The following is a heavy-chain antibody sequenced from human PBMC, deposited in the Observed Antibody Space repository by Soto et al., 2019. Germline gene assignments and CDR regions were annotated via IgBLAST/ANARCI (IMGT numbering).Heavy chain of an antibody. CDR1: GYTFTSYG. J-gene: IGHJ4*02. Sequence: ASVKVSCKASGYTFTSYGISWLRQAPGQGLEWMGWISAYNGNTNYAQKLQGRVTMTTDTSTSTAYMELRSLRSDDTAVYYCASILWFGELSYFDYWGQGTPVTVSS. CDR3: ASILWFGELSYFDY. D-gene: IGHD3-10*01. CDR2: ISAYNGNT. V-gene: IGHV1-18*01.